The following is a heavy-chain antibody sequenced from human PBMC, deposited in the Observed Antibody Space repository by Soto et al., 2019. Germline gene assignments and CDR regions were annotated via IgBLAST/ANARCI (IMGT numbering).Heavy chain of an antibody. D-gene: IGHD3-22*01. V-gene: IGHV4-34*01. CDR1: GGSFSGYY. CDR2: INHSGST. Sequence: QVQLQQWGAGLLKPSETLSLTCAVYGGSFSGYYWSWIRQPPGKGLEWIGEINHSGSTNYNPSLKRRVTISVDTSKNQFSLKLSSVTAADTAVYYCARGYDSSGYYYVGYWGQGTLVTVSS. J-gene: IGHJ4*02. CDR3: ARGYDSSGYYYVGY.